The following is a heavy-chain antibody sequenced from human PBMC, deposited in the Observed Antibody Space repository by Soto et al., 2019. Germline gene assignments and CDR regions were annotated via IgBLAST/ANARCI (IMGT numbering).Heavy chain of an antibody. Sequence: ASVKVSCKASGYTFTSYGISWVRQAPGQGLEWMGWISAYSGNTNYAQKLQGRVTMTTDTSTSTAYMQLNSLRSDDTAVYYCAREVVETSSIWLDPWGQGTLVTVSS. D-gene: IGHD6-6*01. CDR2: ISAYSGNT. J-gene: IGHJ5*02. CDR1: GYTFTSYG. V-gene: IGHV1-18*04. CDR3: AREVVETSSIWLDP.